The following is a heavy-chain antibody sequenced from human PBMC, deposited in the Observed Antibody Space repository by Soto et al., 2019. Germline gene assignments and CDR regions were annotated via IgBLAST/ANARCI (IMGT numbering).Heavy chain of an antibody. CDR3: ARTLIAAAGTGYNWFDP. V-gene: IGHV2-70*04. Sequence: SGPTLVNPTQTLTLTCTFSGFSLSTSGMRVSWIRRPPGKALEWLARIDWDDDKFYSTSLKTRLTISKDTSKNQVVLTMTNMDPVDTATYYCARTLIAAAGTGYNWFDPWGQGTLVTVSS. CDR1: GFSLSTSGMR. J-gene: IGHJ5*02. CDR2: IDWDDDK. D-gene: IGHD6-13*01.